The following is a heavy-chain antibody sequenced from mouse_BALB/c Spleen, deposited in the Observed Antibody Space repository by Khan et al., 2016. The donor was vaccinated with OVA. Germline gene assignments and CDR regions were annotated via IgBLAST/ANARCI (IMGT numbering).Heavy chain of an antibody. CDR2: ISSGGTYT. V-gene: IGHV5-6*01. Sequence: EVQLQESGGDLVNPGGSLKLSCAASGFIFSSYGMSWVRQTPDKRLEWVATISSGGTYTYYPDSVTGRFTISRDHAKNTLSLQMSSLKSEDTAMYYCTRFITTTTGDYYAMDYWGQGTSVTVSS. CDR3: TRFITTTTGDYYAMDY. J-gene: IGHJ4*01. CDR1: GFIFSSYG. D-gene: IGHD1-2*01.